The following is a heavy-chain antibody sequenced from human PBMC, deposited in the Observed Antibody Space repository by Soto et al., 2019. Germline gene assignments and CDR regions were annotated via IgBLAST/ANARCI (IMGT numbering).Heavy chain of an antibody. CDR2: ITAFNGNT. D-gene: IGHD3-16*01. J-gene: IGHJ6*02. CDR1: GYTFSSYG. Sequence: QVHLVQSGGEVKKPGASVKVSCTASGYTFSSYGISWVRQAPGQGLEWMGWITAFNGNTNSVQRLQGRVALTTDASTSSAYMELRSLRSDATAVYYCARGGDYYCGLDVWGQGTTVTVSS. V-gene: IGHV1-18*01. CDR3: ARGGDYYCGLDV.